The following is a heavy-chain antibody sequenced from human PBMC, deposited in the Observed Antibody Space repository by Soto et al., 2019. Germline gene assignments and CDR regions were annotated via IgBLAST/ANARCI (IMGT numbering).Heavy chain of an antibody. Sequence: SETLSLTCAVSGYSISSGYYWGWIRQPPGKGLEWIGSIYHSGSTYYNPSLRSRVTISVDTSKNQFSLKLSSVTAADTAVYYCARITTFLYYYDSSGWFSGAFDIWGQGTRVTVSS. J-gene: IGHJ3*02. CDR3: ARITTFLYYYDSSGWFSGAFDI. CDR2: IYHSGST. V-gene: IGHV4-38-2*01. CDR1: GYSISSGYY. D-gene: IGHD3-22*01.